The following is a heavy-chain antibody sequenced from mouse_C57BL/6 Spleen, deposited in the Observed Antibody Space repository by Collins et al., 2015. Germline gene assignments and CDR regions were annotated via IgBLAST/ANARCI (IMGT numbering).Heavy chain of an antibody. CDR1: GYTFTDYW. Sequence: QVQLQQPGAELVMPGASVKMSCKASGYTFTDYWMHWVKQRPGQGLEWIGAIDTSDSYTSYNQKFKGKATLTVDESSSTAYMQLSSLTSEDSAVYYCARGGITGFDYWGQGTTLTVSS. CDR3: ARGGITGFDY. J-gene: IGHJ2*01. D-gene: IGHD2-4*01. V-gene: IGHV1-69*01. CDR2: IDTSDSYT.